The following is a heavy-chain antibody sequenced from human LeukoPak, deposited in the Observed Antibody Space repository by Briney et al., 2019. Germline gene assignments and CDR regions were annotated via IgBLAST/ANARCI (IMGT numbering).Heavy chain of an antibody. Sequence: GGSLRLSCAASGFTFSSYSMNWVRQAPGKGLEWVSSISSSSSYIYYADSVKGRFTISRDNAKNSLYLQMNSLRAEDTAVYHCARVRSGYDSLDYWGQGTLVTVSP. CDR1: GFTFSSYS. D-gene: IGHD5-12*01. CDR3: ARVRSGYDSLDY. V-gene: IGHV3-21*01. J-gene: IGHJ4*02. CDR2: ISSSSSYI.